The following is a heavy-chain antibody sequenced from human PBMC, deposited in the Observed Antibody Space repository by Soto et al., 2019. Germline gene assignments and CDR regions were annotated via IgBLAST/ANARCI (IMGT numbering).Heavy chain of an antibody. CDR2: ISYGGSEK. D-gene: IGHD2-21*02. J-gene: IGHJ6*02. CDR3: AKGYEGGPGVGSAWYSDHFYGVDV. Sequence: PGGSLRLSCGASGFSFSKYGMHWVRQAPGEGLEWLSLISYGGSEKWYAESVKGRFTISRDNSKNTLYLQMNSLRGDDTAVYFCAKGYEGGPGVGSAWYSDHFYGVDVRGRGRTVTVSS. CDR1: GFSFSKYG. V-gene: IGHV3-30*18.